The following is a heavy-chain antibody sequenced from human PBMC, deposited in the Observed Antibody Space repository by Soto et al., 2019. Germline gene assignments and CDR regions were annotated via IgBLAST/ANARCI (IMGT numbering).Heavy chain of an antibody. V-gene: IGHV3-23*01. D-gene: IGHD2-2*02. CDR3: AKDRPGVSGAINY. Sequence: EVQLLESGGGLVQPGGSLRLCCAASGFTFSSYDMTWVRQAPGKGLEWVSDISGSGGSTYYADSVKGRFTISRDNSKNTLYLQMNSLRAEDTAVYYCAKDRPGVSGAINYWGQGTLVTVSS. J-gene: IGHJ4*02. CDR2: ISGSGGST. CDR1: GFTFSSYD.